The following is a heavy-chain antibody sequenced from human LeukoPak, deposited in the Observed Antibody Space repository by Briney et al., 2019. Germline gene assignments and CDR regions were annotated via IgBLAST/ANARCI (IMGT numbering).Heavy chain of an antibody. CDR3: ARDVGRSSGYYWHAFDI. J-gene: IGHJ3*02. CDR1: GGTFSSYA. V-gene: IGHV1-69*13. CDR2: IIPIFGTA. Sequence: SVKVSCKASGGTFSSYAISWVRQAPGQGLEWMGGIIPIFGTANYAQKFQGRVTITADESTSTAYMELSSLRSEDTAVYYCARDVGRSSGYYWHAFDIWGQGTMVTVPS. D-gene: IGHD3-22*01.